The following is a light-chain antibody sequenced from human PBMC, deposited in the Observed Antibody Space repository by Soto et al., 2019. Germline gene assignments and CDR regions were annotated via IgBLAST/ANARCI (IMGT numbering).Light chain of an antibody. V-gene: IGKV1-39*01. Sequence: DIQMTQSPSSLSASVGDRVTITCRASQSISSYLNWYPQKPGKAPKLLIYAASSLHSGVPSRFSGSGSGTDFTLTIRSLQPEYFATYYCQQSYSTRRTFGQGTKLAIQ. CDR1: QSISSY. J-gene: IGKJ2*02. CDR2: AAS. CDR3: QQSYSTRRT.